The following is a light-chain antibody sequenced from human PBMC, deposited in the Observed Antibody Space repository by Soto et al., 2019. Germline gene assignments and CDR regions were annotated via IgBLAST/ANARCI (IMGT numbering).Light chain of an antibody. CDR2: AVN. V-gene: IGLV2-8*01. CDR1: SSDVGGYKY. CDR3: SSYAGSNNYV. J-gene: IGLJ1*01. Sequence: QSVLTQPPSASGSPGQSVTISCTGTSSDVGGYKYVSWYQQYPGKAPKLMIYAVNKRSSGVPDRFSGSKSGNTASPTVSGLQAEDEADYYCSSYAGSNNYVFGTGTKVTVL.